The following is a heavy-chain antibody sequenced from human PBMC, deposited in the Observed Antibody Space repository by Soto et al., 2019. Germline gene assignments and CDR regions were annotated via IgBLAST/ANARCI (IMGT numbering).Heavy chain of an antibody. D-gene: IGHD6-6*01. CDR1: GDSMSGYY. CDR3: AILGSGSSLVY. Sequence: QVQLQESGPGLVKPSETLTLICNVSGDSMSGYYGSWVRQPAGQGLEWIGRVYSSGVANYNPSRASRVTMSIDTSKNQFSLSLRSVTAADTAVYFCAILGSGSSLVYWGQGIPVTVSS. J-gene: IGHJ4*02. CDR2: VYSSGVA. V-gene: IGHV4-4*07.